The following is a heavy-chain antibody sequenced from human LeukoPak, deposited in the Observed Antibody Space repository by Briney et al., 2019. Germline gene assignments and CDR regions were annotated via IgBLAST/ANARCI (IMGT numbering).Heavy chain of an antibody. CDR3: ARGLRPYSSGARAFDY. V-gene: IGHV3-53*01. J-gene: IGHJ4*02. D-gene: IGHD6-19*01. Sequence: GGSLRLSCAASGFTVSSNYMSWVRQAPGKGLEWVSVVYASGTTYYADSVKGRFTISRDNSKNTLYLQMNSLRAEDTAVYYCARGLRPYSSGARAFDYWGQGTLVTVSS. CDR1: GFTVSSNY. CDR2: VYASGTT.